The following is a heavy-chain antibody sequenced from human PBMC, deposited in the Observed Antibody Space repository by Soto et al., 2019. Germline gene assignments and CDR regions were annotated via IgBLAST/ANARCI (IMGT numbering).Heavy chain of an antibody. CDR1: GFTFSSYA. CDR3: AKAQTFSRPIDY. Sequence: HPGGSLRLSCATSGFTFSSYAMSWVRQAPGKGLEWVSGISGSGDSTYYADSVKGRFTISRDNAKNTLYLQMNSLRAEDTAVYYCAKAQTFSRPIDYWGQGTLVTVSS. D-gene: IGHD6-6*01. J-gene: IGHJ4*02. CDR2: ISGSGDST. V-gene: IGHV3-23*01.